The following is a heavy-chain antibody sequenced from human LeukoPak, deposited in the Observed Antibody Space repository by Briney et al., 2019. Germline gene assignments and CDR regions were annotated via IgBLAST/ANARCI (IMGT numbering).Heavy chain of an antibody. Sequence: SVKVSCKASGGTFSSYAISWVRQAPGQGLEWMGRIIPILGIANYAQKFQGRVTITADKSTSTAYMELSSLRSEDTAVYYCARDRGGSSQDYYYYYGMDVWGQGTTVTVSS. CDR3: ARDRGGSSQDYYYYYGMDV. J-gene: IGHJ6*02. CDR2: IIPILGIA. V-gene: IGHV1-69*04. D-gene: IGHD6-13*01. CDR1: GGTFSSYA.